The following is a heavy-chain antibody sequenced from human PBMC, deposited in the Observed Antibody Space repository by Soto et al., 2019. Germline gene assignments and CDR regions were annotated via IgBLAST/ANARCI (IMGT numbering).Heavy chain of an antibody. D-gene: IGHD3-9*01. CDR3: SKSNGFSLRYFDWLLGWFDP. J-gene: IGHJ5*02. Sequence: GGSLRLSCAASGFTFSSYAMSWVRQAPGKGLECVSAIIGSGGSTYYADSVKGRFTISRDNSKNTLYLQMNSLRAEDTAVYYCSKSNGFSLRYFDWLLGWFDPWGQGTLVTVPQ. CDR2: IIGSGGST. V-gene: IGHV3-23*01. CDR1: GFTFSSYA.